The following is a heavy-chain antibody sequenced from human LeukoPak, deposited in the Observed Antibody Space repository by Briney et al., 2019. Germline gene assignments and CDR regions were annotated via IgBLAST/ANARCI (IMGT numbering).Heavy chain of an antibody. Sequence: PSETLSLTCTVSGGSISSYYWSWIRQPPGKGLEWIGEINHSGSTNYNPSLKSRVTISVDTSKNQFSLKLSSVTAADTAVYYCARTGAGRPILHYYYYGMDVWGQGTTVTVSS. CDR1: GGSISSYY. V-gene: IGHV4-34*01. J-gene: IGHJ6*02. CDR3: ARTGAGRPILHYYYYGMDV. CDR2: INHSGST.